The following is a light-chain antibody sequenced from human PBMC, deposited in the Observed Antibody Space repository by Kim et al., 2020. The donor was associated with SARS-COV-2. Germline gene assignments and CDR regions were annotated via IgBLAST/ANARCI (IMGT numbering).Light chain of an antibody. CDR3: HQYNIWPPWT. V-gene: IGKV3-15*01. CDR2: GAS. Sequence: SPGERATISCRASEFVGTNLAWYQQRPGQAPRLLIYGASIRATGIPVRFSGSGSGTEFTLTISSLQSEDLAVYYCHQYNIWPPWTFGQGTKVDIK. J-gene: IGKJ1*01. CDR1: EFVGTN.